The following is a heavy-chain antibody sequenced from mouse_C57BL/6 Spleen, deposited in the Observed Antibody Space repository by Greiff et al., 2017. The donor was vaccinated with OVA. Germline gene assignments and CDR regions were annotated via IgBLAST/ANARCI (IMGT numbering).Heavy chain of an antibody. D-gene: IGHD2-1*01. Sequence: LQESGAELVRPGTSVKVSCKASGYAFTNYLIEWVKQRPGQGLEWIGVINPGSGGTNYNEKFKGKATLTADKSSSTAYMQLSSLTSEDSAVYFCARAGNSAYWGQGTLVTVSA. CDR1: GYAFTNYL. V-gene: IGHV1-54*01. J-gene: IGHJ3*01. CDR3: ARAGNSAY. CDR2: INPGSGGT.